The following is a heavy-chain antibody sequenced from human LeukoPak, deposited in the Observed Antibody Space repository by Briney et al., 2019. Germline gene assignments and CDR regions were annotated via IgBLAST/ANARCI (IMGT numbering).Heavy chain of an antibody. J-gene: IGHJ4*02. CDR2: ISGSGGST. CDR3: AKDREVVPAAIPFDY. V-gene: IGHV3-23*01. D-gene: IGHD2-2*02. CDR1: GFTFSSYA. Sequence: GGSLRLSCAASGFTFSSYAMSWVRQAPGKGLEWVSAISGSGGSTYYAGSVKGRFTISRDNSKNTLYLQMNSLRAEDTAVYYCAKDREVVPAAIPFDYWGQGTLVTVSS.